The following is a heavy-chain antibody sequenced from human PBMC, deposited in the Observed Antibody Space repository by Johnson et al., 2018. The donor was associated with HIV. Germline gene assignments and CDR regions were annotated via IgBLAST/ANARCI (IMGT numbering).Heavy chain of an antibody. CDR1: GFIFSDYC. J-gene: IGHJ3*02. V-gene: IGHV3-11*01. CDR3: AKGPRYDAFDI. CDR2: ISSSGDTT. D-gene: IGHD1-1*01. Sequence: QVQLVESGGGVVQPGRSLRLSCAASGFIFSDYCMSWIRQAPGKGLEWVSYISSSGDTTYYADSVKGRFTISRDIAENSLYLQMISLRAEDTAVYFCAKGPRYDAFDIWGQGTMVTVSS.